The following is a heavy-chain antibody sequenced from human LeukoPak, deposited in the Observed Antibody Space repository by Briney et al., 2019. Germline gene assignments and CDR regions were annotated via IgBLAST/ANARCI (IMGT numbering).Heavy chain of an antibody. CDR1: GGSISSYY. D-gene: IGHD3-10*01. Sequence: KPSETLSLTCTVSGGSISSYYWSWIRQPPGKGLEWIGYIYYSGSTNYNPSFKSRVTISVDTSKNQFSLKLSSVTAADTAVYYCARALGSGSRRAFDIWGQGTMVTVSS. V-gene: IGHV4-59*01. J-gene: IGHJ3*02. CDR3: ARALGSGSRRAFDI. CDR2: IYYSGST.